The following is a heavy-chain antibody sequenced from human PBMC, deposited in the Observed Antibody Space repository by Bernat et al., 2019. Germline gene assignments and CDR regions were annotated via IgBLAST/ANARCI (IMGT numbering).Heavy chain of an antibody. V-gene: IGHV3-23*04. CDR3: ARGQSDDWANIQY. CDR2: IRDVGGQT. Sequence: VQLVESGGNLVQPGGSLKLSCTGPGFTFSSYPINLVRQAPGKGLGWVSVIRDVGGQTFYGDSVKGRFTISRDNSRNTLYLQMNSLRAEDTAVYYCARGQSDDWANIQYWGQGTLVTVSS. CDR1: GFTFSSYP. J-gene: IGHJ4*02. D-gene: IGHD3-9*01.